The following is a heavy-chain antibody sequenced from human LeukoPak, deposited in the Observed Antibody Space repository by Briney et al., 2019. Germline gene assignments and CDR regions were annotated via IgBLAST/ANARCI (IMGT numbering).Heavy chain of an antibody. J-gene: IGHJ5*02. V-gene: IGHV3-48*03. CDR3: ARDSSSWSTYWFDP. CDR2: ISSSGSTI. D-gene: IGHD6-13*01. Sequence: GGSLRLSCAASGFTFSSYEMNWVRQAPGKGLEWVSYISSSGSTIYYADSVKGRFTISRDNAKNSLYLQMNSLRAEDTAVYYCARDSSSWSTYWFDPWGQGTLVTVSS. CDR1: GFTFSSYE.